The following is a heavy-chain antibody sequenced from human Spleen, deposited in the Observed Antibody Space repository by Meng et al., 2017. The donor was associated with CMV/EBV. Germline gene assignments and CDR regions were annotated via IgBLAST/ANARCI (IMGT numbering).Heavy chain of an antibody. D-gene: IGHD2-2*01. CDR3: ARDPSPSLPAFDY. CDR1: GGSISSSSYY. CDR2: IYYRGGT. V-gene: IGHV4-61*01. Sequence: SETLSLTCTVSGGSISSSSYYWSWIRQPPGKGLDWIGYIYYRGGTLYNPSLKSRVTISIDMSKNQFSLKLTSVTAADTAVYYCARDPSPSLPAFDYWGQGALVTVSS. J-gene: IGHJ4*02.